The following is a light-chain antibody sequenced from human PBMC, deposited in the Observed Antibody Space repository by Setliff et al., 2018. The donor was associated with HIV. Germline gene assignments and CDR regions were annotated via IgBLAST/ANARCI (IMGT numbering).Light chain of an antibody. CDR2: DVT. Sequence: QSVLTQPRSVSGSPGQSVTISCTGTNTDVGGYNFVSWYQQYPGKASKVIIYDVTKRPSGVPDRFSGSKSGNTASLTISGLQAEDEADYYCFSYAGFYTYVLGPGTKVTVL. J-gene: IGLJ1*01. CDR1: NTDVGGYNF. V-gene: IGLV2-11*01. CDR3: FSYAGFYTYV.